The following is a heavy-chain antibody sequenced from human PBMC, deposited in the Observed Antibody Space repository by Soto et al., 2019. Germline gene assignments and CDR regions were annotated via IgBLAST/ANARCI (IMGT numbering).Heavy chain of an antibody. CDR3: ARVDSSGYYWSY. CDR2: ISSSSSTI. J-gene: IGHJ4*02. V-gene: IGHV3-48*02. Sequence: GGCLRLSCAASGFAFSYYSMNWVRQAPGKGLEWVSYISSSSSTIYYADSVKGRFTISRDNAKNSLYLQMNSLRDEDTAVYYCARVDSSGYYWSYWGQGTLVTVSS. CDR1: GFAFSYYS. D-gene: IGHD3-22*01.